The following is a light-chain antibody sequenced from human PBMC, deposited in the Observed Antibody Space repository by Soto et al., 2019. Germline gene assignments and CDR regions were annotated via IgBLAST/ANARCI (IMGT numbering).Light chain of an antibody. Sequence: EIVMTQSPATLSVSPGERATLSCRASQSISSSLAWYQQKPGQAPRLLIYGVSSRATGVPDRFSGSGSGTDFTLTISRLEPEDFALYHCQQFGSSPWTFGQGTKVELK. CDR1: QSISSS. J-gene: IGKJ1*01. CDR3: QQFGSSPWT. V-gene: IGKV3-20*01. CDR2: GVS.